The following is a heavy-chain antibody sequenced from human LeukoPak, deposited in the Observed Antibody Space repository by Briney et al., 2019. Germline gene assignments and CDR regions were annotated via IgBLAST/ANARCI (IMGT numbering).Heavy chain of an antibody. CDR2: IYYSGST. Sequence: SETLSLTCTVSGGSISSYYWSWIRQPPGKGLEWIGYIYYSGSTNYNPSLKSRVTISVDTSKNQFSLKLSSVTAADTAVYYCARDRRVYSWSSSFDYWGQGTLVTVSS. V-gene: IGHV4-59*01. CDR3: ARDRRVYSWSSSFDY. J-gene: IGHJ4*02. D-gene: IGHD6-13*01. CDR1: GGSISSYY.